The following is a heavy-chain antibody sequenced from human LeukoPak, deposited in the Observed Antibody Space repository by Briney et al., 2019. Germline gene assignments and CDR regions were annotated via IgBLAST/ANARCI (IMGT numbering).Heavy chain of an antibody. CDR2: IYYSGST. CDR1: GGSISSYY. CDR3: ARLGWELPNWFDP. J-gene: IGHJ5*02. D-gene: IGHD1-26*01. V-gene: IGHV4-59*08. Sequence: SETLSLTCTVSGGSISSYYWSWIRQPPGKGLEWIGYIYYSGSTNYNPSLKSRVTISVDTSKNQFSLKLSSVTAADTAVYYCARLGWELPNWFDPWGQGTLVTVSS.